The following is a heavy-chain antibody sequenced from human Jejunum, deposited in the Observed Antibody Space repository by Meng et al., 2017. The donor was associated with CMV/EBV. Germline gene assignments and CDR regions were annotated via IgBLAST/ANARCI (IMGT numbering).Heavy chain of an antibody. CDR1: GFTFSNYA. V-gene: IGHV3-23*01. D-gene: IGHD3-16*02. CDR2: SSVSGST. J-gene: IGHJ4*02. Sequence: CAASGFTFSNYAMSWVRQAPGKGLEWVSTSSVSGSTYYADSVKGRFTISRDTSKNTLDLQMASLRAEDTAVYYCAKDRWGGSYCCPDYWGQGTLVTVSS. CDR3: AKDRWGGSYCCPDY.